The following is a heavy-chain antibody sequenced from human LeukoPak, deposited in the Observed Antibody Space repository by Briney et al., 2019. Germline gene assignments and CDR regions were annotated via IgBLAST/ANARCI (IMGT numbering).Heavy chain of an antibody. Sequence: TGGSLRLSCAASGFTFSSYGMHWVRQAPGKGLEWVAFIRYDGSNKGYADSVKGRITISRENSKNTLYLQINSRRAEDTAVYYCAAFEDTSNIWGQGTLVTVSS. CDR3: AAFEDTSNI. J-gene: IGHJ4*02. V-gene: IGHV3-30*02. D-gene: IGHD2-15*01. CDR2: IRYDGSNK. CDR1: GFTFSSYG.